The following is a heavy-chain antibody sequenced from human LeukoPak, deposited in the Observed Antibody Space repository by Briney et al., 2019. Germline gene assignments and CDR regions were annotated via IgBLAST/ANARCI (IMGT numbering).Heavy chain of an antibody. J-gene: IGHJ4*02. Sequence: GGSLRLSCAASGFTFSRDWIHWVRQAPGKGLVWVSRINGDASSTAYADSVKGRFTISRDNAKNSLYLQMNSLRAEDTAIYYCTRVGYIDEGIDYWGQGTLVTVSS. V-gene: IGHV3-74*01. CDR1: GFTFSRDW. CDR2: INGDASST. D-gene: IGHD5-24*01. CDR3: TRVGYIDEGIDY.